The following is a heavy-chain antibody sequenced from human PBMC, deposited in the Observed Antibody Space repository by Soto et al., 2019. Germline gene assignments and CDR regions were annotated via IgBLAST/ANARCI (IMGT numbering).Heavy chain of an antibody. J-gene: IGHJ3*02. D-gene: IGHD3-3*02. CDR3: ARDHAVLHAFDI. V-gene: IGHV3-66*01. CDR2: IYSGGST. CDR1: GFTVSSNY. Sequence: EVQLVESGGGLVQPGGSLRLSCAASGFTVSSNYMSWVRQAPGKGLEWVSVIYSGGSTYYAGSVKGRFTISRDNSKNTLYLQMNSLRAEDTAVYYCARDHAVLHAFDIWGQGTMVTVSS.